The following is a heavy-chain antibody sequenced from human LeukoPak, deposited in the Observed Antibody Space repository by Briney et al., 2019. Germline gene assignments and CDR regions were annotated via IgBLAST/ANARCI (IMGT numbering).Heavy chain of an antibody. Sequence: GGSLRLSCAASGFTFSSYGMHWVRQAPGKGLEWVAVIWYGGSNKYYADSVKGRFTISRDNSKNTLDVQMNSLRAEDTAVYYCARDPYYYGSGIWGYFDYWGQGPLVTVSS. V-gene: IGHV3-33*01. CDR1: GFTFSSYG. J-gene: IGHJ4*02. CDR2: IWYGGSNK. CDR3: ARDPYYYGSGIWGYFDY. D-gene: IGHD3-10*01.